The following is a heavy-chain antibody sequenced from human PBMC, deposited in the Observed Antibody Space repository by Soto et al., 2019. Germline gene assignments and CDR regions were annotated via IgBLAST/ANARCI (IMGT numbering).Heavy chain of an antibody. CDR2: IYYSGST. J-gene: IGHJ5*02. D-gene: IGHD3-16*01. Sequence: SETLSLTCTVSGGSISSYYWSWIRQPPGKGLEWIGYIYYSGSTNYNPSLKSRVTISVDTSKNQFSLKLSSVTAADTAVYYCARNTPAPLVFWGGLNCFAPGGQGPWVTVPS. V-gene: IGHV4-59*08. CDR3: ARNTPAPLVFWGGLNCFAP. CDR1: GGSISSYY.